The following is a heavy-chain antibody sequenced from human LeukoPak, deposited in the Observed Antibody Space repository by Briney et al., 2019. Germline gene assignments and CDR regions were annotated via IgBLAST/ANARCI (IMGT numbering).Heavy chain of an antibody. Sequence: GGSLRLSCAASGFTFSSYSMKWVRQAPGKGLEWVSSISSSSSYIYYADSVKGRFTISRDNAKNSLYLQMNSLRAENTAGYYCARTSSTMVRGVIGHFDYWRQATLVTDSS. CDR2: ISSSSSYI. J-gene: IGHJ4*02. CDR3: ARTSSTMVRGVIGHFDY. V-gene: IGHV3-21*01. D-gene: IGHD3-10*01. CDR1: GFTFSSYS.